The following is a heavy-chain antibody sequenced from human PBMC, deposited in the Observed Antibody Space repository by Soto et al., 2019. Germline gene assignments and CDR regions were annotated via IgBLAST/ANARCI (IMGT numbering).Heavy chain of an antibody. CDR2: ISAYNGNT. V-gene: IGHV1-18*01. CDR1: GYTFTSYG. J-gene: IGHJ4*02. Sequence: ASVKVSCKASGYTFTSYGISWVRQAPGQGLEWMGWISAYNGNTNYAQKLQGRVTMTTDTSTSTAYMELRSLRSDDTAVYYCARHGEDIVVVPAAHALYYFDYWGQGTLVTVSS. CDR3: ARHGEDIVVVPAAHALYYFDY. D-gene: IGHD2-2*01.